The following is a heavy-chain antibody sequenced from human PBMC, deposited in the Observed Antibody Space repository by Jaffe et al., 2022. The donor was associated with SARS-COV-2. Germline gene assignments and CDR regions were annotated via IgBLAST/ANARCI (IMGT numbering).Heavy chain of an antibody. J-gene: IGHJ2*01. CDR3: ARDSGWYGSWWYFDL. CDR2: IYSGGST. CDR1: GFTVSSNY. D-gene: IGHD6-19*01. Sequence: EVQLVESGGGLIQPGGSLRLSCAASGFTVSSNYMSWVRQAPGKGLEWVSVIYSGGSTYYADSVKGRFTISRDNSKNTLYLQMNSLRAEDTAVYYCARDSGWYGSWWYFDLWGRGTLVTVSS. V-gene: IGHV3-53*01.